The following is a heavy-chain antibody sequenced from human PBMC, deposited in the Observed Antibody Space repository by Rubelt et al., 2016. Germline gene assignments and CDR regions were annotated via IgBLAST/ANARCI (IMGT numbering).Heavy chain of an antibody. Sequence: EVQLEESGGGLVQPGGSLRLSCAASGFTFSSFGMSWVRQAPGKGLQWVSSISGSGGSTYYADSVKGRFTISRDNSKNTLYLQMNSLRAEDTAVYYCAKKTHYYDSDGYCDYWGQGTLVTVSS. D-gene: IGHD3-22*01. V-gene: IGHV3-23*04. CDR1: GFTFSSFG. CDR2: ISGSGGST. J-gene: IGHJ4*02. CDR3: AKKTHYYDSDGYCDY.